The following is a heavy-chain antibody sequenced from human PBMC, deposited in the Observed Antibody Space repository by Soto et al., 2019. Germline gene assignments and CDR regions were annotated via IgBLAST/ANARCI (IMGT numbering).Heavy chain of an antibody. CDR3: AGEREGGWLVSSHYFDY. CDR2: ISYDGSNK. D-gene: IGHD6-19*01. Sequence: QVQLVESGGGVVQPGRSLRLSCAASGFTVSSYAMHWVRQAPGKGLEWVAVISYDGSNKYYADSVKGRFTISRDNSKNTLYLQMNSLRAEDTAVYYCAGEREGGWLVSSHYFDYWGQGTLVTVSS. V-gene: IGHV3-30-3*01. J-gene: IGHJ4*02. CDR1: GFTVSSYA.